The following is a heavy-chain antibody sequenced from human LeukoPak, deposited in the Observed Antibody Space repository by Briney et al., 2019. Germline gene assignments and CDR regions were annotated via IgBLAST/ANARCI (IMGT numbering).Heavy chain of an antibody. CDR2: ISGSGGST. J-gene: IGHJ6*03. CDR1: GFTFSSYG. D-gene: IGHD2-2*01. Sequence: GGSLRLSCAASGFTFSSYGMSWVRQAPGKGLEWVSAISGSGGSTYYADSEKGRFTISRDNSKNTLYLQMNSLRAEDTAVYYCAKDVWDIVVVPAAMRRGYYYYMDVWGKGTTVTISS. CDR3: AKDVWDIVVVPAAMRRGYYYYMDV. V-gene: IGHV3-23*01.